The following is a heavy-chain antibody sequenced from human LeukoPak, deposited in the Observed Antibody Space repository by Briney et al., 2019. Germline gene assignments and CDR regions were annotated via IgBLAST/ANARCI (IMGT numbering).Heavy chain of an antibody. CDR3: ARRRAAGMRTFDI. Sequence: PSETLSLTCTVSGGSISSYYWSWIRQPPGKGLEWIGYIYYSGSTNYNPSLKSRVTISVDTSKNQFSLKLSSVTAADTAVYYCARRRAAGMRTFDIWGQGTMVTVSS. CDR1: GGSISSYY. V-gene: IGHV4-59*01. D-gene: IGHD6-25*01. J-gene: IGHJ3*02. CDR2: IYYSGST.